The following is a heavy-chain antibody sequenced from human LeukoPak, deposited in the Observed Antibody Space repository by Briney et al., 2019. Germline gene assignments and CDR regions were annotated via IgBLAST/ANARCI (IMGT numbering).Heavy chain of an antibody. CDR1: GGTFSSYA. D-gene: IGHD3-10*01. Sequence: SVKVSCKASGGTFSSYAISWVRQAPGQGLEWMGGIIPIFGTANYARKFQGRVTITTDESTSTAYMELSSLRSEDTAVYYCARDRVGVRGGVLDPWGQGTLVTVSS. J-gene: IGHJ5*02. V-gene: IGHV1-69*05. CDR3: ARDRVGVRGGVLDP. CDR2: IIPIFGTA.